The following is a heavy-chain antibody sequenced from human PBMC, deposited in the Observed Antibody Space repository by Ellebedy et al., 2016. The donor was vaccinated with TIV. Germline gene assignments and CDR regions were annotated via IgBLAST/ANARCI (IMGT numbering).Heavy chain of an antibody. V-gene: IGHV3-7*04. CDR1: GFTFSNYW. CDR2: IKQDGSEK. Sequence: PGGSLRLSCAASGFTFSNYWMTWIRQAPGKGLEWVANIKQDGSEKFSVDSVKGRFDISRDNAKKSLYLQMNSLRAEDTAVYYCAMGEFYYGMDVWGQGTTVTVSS. J-gene: IGHJ6*02. CDR3: AMGEFYYGMDV.